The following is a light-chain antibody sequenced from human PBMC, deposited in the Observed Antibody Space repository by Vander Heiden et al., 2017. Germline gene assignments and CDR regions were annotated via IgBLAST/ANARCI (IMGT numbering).Light chain of an antibody. CDR3: CSVTSTTTYV. CDR2: DVT. CDR1: SSDVEGYDY. Sequence: SALLLPASVCRSPGQSITISCTGTSSDVEGYDYVSWNQQHPGKAPKLVIYDVTNRPAGISDRFSGSKSGNTASLTISGLQAEDEADYYCCSVTSTTTYVFGAGTQVTVL. J-gene: IGLJ1*01. V-gene: IGLV2-14*03.